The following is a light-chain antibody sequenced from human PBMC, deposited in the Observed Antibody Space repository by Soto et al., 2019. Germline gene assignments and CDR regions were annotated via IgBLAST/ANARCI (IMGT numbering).Light chain of an antibody. Sequence: QSALTQPASVSGSPGQSITISCTGTSSDIGGYNYVSWYQQHPGEVPKLMIYDVSNRPSGVSNRFSGSKSGNTASLTISGLQPEDEADYYCSSYTSSSTQVFGGGTKLTVL. CDR3: SSYTSSSTQV. J-gene: IGLJ3*02. CDR1: SSDIGGYNY. CDR2: DVS. V-gene: IGLV2-14*03.